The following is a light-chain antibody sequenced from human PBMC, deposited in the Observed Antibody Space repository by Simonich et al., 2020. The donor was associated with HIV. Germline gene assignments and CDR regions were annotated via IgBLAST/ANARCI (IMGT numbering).Light chain of an antibody. Sequence: DIVMTKSPDSLAVSLGERATINCKSSQSVLYSSNNKNYLSWYQQKPGQAPKLLIYWASTRESGVPDRFSGSGSGTDFTLTISSLQAEDVAVYYCQQYYSTPSYTFGQGTKLEIK. CDR1: QSVLYSSNNKNY. CDR3: QQYYSTPSYT. J-gene: IGKJ2*01. CDR2: WAS. V-gene: IGKV4-1*01.